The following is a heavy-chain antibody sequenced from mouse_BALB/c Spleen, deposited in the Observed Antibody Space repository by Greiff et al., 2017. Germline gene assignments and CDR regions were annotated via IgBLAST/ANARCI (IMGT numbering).Heavy chain of an antibody. D-gene: IGHD2-4*01. V-gene: IGHV1-14*01. Sequence: EVQLQQSGPELVKPGASVKMSCKASGYTFTSYVMHWVKQKPGQGLEWIGYINPYNDGTKYNEKFKGKATLTSDKSSSTAYMELSSLTSEDSAVYYCARRGYDYDRYYAMDYWGQGTSVTVSS. CDR1: GYTFTSYV. CDR3: ARRGYDYDRYYAMDY. J-gene: IGHJ4*01. CDR2: INPYNDGT.